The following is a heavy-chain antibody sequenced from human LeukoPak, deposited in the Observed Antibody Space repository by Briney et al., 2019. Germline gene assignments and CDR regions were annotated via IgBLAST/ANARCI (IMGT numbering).Heavy chain of an antibody. J-gene: IGHJ4*02. CDR1: GFTFSSYE. Sequence: GGSLRLSCAASGFTFSSYEMNWVRQAPGKGLEWVSYISSSGSTIYYADSVKGRFTISRDNAKNSLYLQMNSLRVDDTAVYYCARERWWTRESWGQGTLVTVSS. CDR3: ARERWWTRES. CDR2: ISSSGSTI. V-gene: IGHV3-48*03. D-gene: IGHD2-15*01.